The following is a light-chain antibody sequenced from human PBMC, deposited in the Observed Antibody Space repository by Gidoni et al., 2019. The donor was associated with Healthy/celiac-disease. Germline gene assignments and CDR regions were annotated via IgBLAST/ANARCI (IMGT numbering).Light chain of an antibody. CDR2: GAS. Sequence: EIVMTQSPATLSVSPGERATLPCRASQSVSSNLAWYQQKPGQAPRLLIYGASTRSTGIPARFSGSGSVTEFTLTISSLQSEDFAVYYCQQYNNWPLTFXGXTKVXIK. CDR1: QSVSSN. CDR3: QQYNNWPLT. V-gene: IGKV3-15*01. J-gene: IGKJ4*01.